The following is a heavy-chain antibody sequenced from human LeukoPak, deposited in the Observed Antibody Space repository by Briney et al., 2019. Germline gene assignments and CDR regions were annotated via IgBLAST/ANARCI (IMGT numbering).Heavy chain of an antibody. CDR2: IDGNGGST. J-gene: IGHJ4*02. D-gene: IGHD3-22*01. Sequence: GGSLRLSCAASGFTFDDYGISWVRQAPGKGLEWVSGIDGNGGSTGDADSVKVRFTISRDNAKNSLYLQMNSLRAEDTALYYCAREVEYYGSSGHDYWGQGTLVTVSS. V-gene: IGHV3-20*04. CDR3: AREVEYYGSSGHDY. CDR1: GFTFDDYG.